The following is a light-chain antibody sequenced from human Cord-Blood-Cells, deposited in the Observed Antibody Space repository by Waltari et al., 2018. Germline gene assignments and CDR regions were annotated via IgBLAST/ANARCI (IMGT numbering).Light chain of an antibody. CDR3: QSYDSSLSGSV. CDR1: SSNIGAGYD. V-gene: IGLV1-40*01. Sequence: QSVLTQPPSVSGAPGQRVTISCTGSSSNIGAGYDVHWYQQLPGTAPKLLIKGNGSRPSGVPDRFSGSKAGTSASLAITGLQAEDEADYYCQSYDSSLSGSVFGGGTKLTVL. J-gene: IGLJ3*02. CDR2: GNG.